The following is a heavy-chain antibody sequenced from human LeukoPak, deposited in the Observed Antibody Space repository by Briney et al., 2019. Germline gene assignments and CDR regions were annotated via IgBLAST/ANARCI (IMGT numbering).Heavy chain of an antibody. CDR3: AKDYNWGIDY. D-gene: IGHD7-27*01. J-gene: IGHJ4*02. CDR2: IQDDGRNQ. V-gene: IGHV3-30*02. CDR1: GFTFSSYR. Sequence: GGSLRLSYAASGFTFSSYRMHWVRQAPGKGLEWVAFIQDDGRNQYYADSVRGRFTFSRDNSKNTLYLQMNSLRAEDTAMYYCAKDYNWGIDYWGRGTLVTVSS.